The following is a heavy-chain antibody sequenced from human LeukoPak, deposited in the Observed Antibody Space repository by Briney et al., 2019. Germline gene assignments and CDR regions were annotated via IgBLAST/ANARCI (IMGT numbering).Heavy chain of an antibody. V-gene: IGHV5-51*01. CDR3: ARKGNTVAGFDY. D-gene: IGHD6-19*01. J-gene: IGHJ4*01. CDR1: GYSFTNYW. Sequence: GESLKISCKGSGYSFTNYWIAWVRQLPGKGLEWTGIIYPGDSDTRYSPSFQGQVTISTDKSISTAYLQWSSLKASDTAMYYCARKGNTVAGFDYWGHGTLATVSS. CDR2: IYPGDSDT.